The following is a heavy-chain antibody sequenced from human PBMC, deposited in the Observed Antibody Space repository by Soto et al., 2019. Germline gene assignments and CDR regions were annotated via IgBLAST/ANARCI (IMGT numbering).Heavy chain of an antibody. D-gene: IGHD3-16*01. CDR3: ERDKARVGHKRYYYSGMDV. CDR1: GYTFTSYY. Sequence: ASVKVSCKASGYTFTSYYMHWVRQAPGQGLEWMGIINSSGGSTSYAQKFQGRVTMTRDTSTSTVYMELSSLRSEDTAVYYCERDKARVGHKRYYYSGMDVWGKGPTVTVSS. J-gene: IGHJ6*04. V-gene: IGHV1-46*01. CDR2: INSSGGST.